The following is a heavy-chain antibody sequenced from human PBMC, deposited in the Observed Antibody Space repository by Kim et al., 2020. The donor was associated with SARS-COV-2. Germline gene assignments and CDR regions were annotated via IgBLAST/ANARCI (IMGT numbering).Heavy chain of an antibody. V-gene: IGHV3-43*02. CDR1: GFTFDDYA. CDR3: AKDRRFGGVLESHGNGYYNTCFDP. Sequence: GGSLRLSCAASGFTFDDYAMHWVRQAPGKGLEWVSLISGDGGSTYYADSVKGRFTISRDNNKNSLYLQMNSLRTEDTALYYCAKDRRFGGVLESHGNGYYNTCFDPWGQGTLVTVSS. J-gene: IGHJ5*02. D-gene: IGHD3-16*01. CDR2: ISGDGGST.